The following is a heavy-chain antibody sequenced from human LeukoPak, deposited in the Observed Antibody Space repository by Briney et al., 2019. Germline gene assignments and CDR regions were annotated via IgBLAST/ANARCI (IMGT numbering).Heavy chain of an antibody. Sequence: SETLSLTCTVYGGSISSGGYYWSWIRQHPGKGLEWIGYIYYSGSTYYNPSLKSRVTISVDTSKNQFSLKLSSVTAADTAVYYCARSSYYDILTGYYRPFDYWGQGTLVTVSS. J-gene: IGHJ4*02. CDR3: ARSSYYDILTGYYRPFDY. D-gene: IGHD3-9*01. CDR2: IYYSGST. V-gene: IGHV4-31*03. CDR1: GGSISSGGYY.